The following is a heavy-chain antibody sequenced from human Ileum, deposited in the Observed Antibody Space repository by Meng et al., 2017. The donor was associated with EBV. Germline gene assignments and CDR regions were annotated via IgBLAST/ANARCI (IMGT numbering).Heavy chain of an antibody. CDR1: GGSISCSDYH. D-gene: IGHD6-19*01. CDR2: LYFSGST. V-gene: IGHV4-39*01. CDR3: ARRGYSSGWYAYDY. J-gene: IGHJ4*02. Sequence: QRPLQDAGPGLVKPSGPPALPSTVLGGSISCSDYHWGWSRQPPGKGLEWIGSLYFSGSTYSNPSLERRVTISVDTSNNQFSLKLSSVTAADTAVYYCARRGYSSGWYAYDYWGQGTLVTVSS.